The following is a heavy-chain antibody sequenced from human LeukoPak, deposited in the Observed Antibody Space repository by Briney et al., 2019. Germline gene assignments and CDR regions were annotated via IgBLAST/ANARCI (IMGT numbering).Heavy chain of an antibody. CDR3: ARMKKITIFGVVTY. Sequence: GSLRLSCAASGFTFSDYYMSWIRQAPGKGLEWVSYISSSGGTIYYADSVKGRFTISRDNAKNSLYLQMNSLRAEDTAVYYCARMKKITIFGVVTYWGQGTLVTVSS. D-gene: IGHD3-3*01. J-gene: IGHJ4*02. CDR2: ISSSGGTI. CDR1: GFTFSDYY. V-gene: IGHV3-11*04.